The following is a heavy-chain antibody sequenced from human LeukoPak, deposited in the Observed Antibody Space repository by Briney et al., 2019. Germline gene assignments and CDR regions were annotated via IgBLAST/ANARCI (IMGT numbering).Heavy chain of an antibody. V-gene: IGHV4-4*07. CDR1: GGSISSYY. CDR3: ARDNTMFRGVTNGYYFDY. Sequence: PSETLSLTCTVSGGSISSYYWSWIRQPAGKGLEWIGRIYTSGSTNYNPSLKSRVTMSVDTSKNQFSLKLSSVTAAATAVYYCARDNTMFRGVTNGYYFDYWGQGTLVTVSS. CDR2: IYTSGST. J-gene: IGHJ4*02. D-gene: IGHD3-10*01.